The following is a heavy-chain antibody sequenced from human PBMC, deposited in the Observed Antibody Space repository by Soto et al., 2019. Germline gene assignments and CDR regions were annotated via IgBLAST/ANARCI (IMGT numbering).Heavy chain of an antibody. V-gene: IGHV3-33*01. D-gene: IGHD5-18*01. CDR3: ARGGGYSYGKFYYYGMDA. CDR2: IWYDGSNK. J-gene: IGHJ6*02. Sequence: PGRSLRLSCAASGFTFSSYGMHWVRQAPGKGLEWVAVIWYDGSNKYYADSVKGRFTISRDNSKNTLYLQMNSLRAEDTAVYYCARGGGYSYGKFYYYGMDAWGQGTTVTVSS. CDR1: GFTFSSYG.